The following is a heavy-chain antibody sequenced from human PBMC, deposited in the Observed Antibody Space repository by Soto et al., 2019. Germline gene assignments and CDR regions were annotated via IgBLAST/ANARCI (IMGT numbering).Heavy chain of an antibody. V-gene: IGHV5-51*01. CDR1: GYSFTSYW. D-gene: IGHD6-6*01. CDR3: ARLFRAARLGVDYGMDV. CDR2: IYPGDSDT. Sequence: PGESLKISCKGSGYSFTSYWIGWVRQMPGKGLEWMGIIYPGDSDTRYSPSFQGQVTISADKSISTAYLQWSSLKASDTAMYYCARLFRAARLGVDYGMDVCGQGTTVTVSS. J-gene: IGHJ6*02.